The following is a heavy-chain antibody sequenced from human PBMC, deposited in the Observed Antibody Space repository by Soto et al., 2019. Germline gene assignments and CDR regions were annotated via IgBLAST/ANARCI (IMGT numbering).Heavy chain of an antibody. V-gene: IGHV1-69*06. D-gene: IGHD3-3*01. J-gene: IGHJ6*02. CDR1: GVTFSSYA. CDR2: IIPIFGTA. Sequence: SVKVSCKASGVTFSSYAISWVRQAPGQGLEWMGGIIPIFGTANYAQKFQGRVTITADKSTSTAYMELSSLRSEDTAVYYCARGRRAYDFWSGFREYYYYYGMDVWGQGTTVTVSS. CDR3: ARGRRAYDFWSGFREYYYYYGMDV.